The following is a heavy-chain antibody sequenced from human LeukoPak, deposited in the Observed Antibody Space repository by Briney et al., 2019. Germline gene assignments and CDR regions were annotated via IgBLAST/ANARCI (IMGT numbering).Heavy chain of an antibody. J-gene: IGHJ3*02. Sequence: SVKVSRKASGGTFSSYAISWVRQAPGQGLEWMGGIIPIFGTANYAQKFQGRVTITADESTSTAYMELSSLRSEDTAVYYCARSFRVDDAFDIWGQGTMVTVSS. D-gene: IGHD3-10*01. V-gene: IGHV1-69*13. CDR3: ARSFRVDDAFDI. CDR1: GGTFSSYA. CDR2: IIPIFGTA.